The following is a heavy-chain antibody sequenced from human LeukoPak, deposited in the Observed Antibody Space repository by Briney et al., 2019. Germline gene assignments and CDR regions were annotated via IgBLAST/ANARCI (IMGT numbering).Heavy chain of an antibody. V-gene: IGHV3-30*04. Sequence: GGSLRLSCAASGFTFSSYAMHWVRQAPGKGLEWVAVISYDGSNKYYADSVKGRFTISRDNSKNTLYLQMNSLRAEDTAVYYCAKGEVVWSHFDFWGQGTLVTVSS. CDR2: ISYDGSNK. D-gene: IGHD2-15*01. CDR1: GFTFSSYA. J-gene: IGHJ4*02. CDR3: AKGEVVWSHFDF.